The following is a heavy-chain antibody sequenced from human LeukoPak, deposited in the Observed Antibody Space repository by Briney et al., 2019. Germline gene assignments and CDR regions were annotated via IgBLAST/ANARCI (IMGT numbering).Heavy chain of an antibody. Sequence: ASVKVSCTASGYRFTSYDMHWVRQAPGQGLEWMGIINHSGGSTSYAQRFQGRVAMTRDKSKTTVYMEVNSLTSEDTAVYYCARDGLTAAPFDYWSQGSLVTV. CDR1: GYRFTSYD. CDR3: ARDGLTAAPFDY. V-gene: IGHV1-46*01. D-gene: IGHD2-2*01. J-gene: IGHJ4*02. CDR2: INHSGGST.